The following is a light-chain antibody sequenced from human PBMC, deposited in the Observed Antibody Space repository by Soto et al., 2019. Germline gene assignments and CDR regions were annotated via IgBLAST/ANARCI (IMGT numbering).Light chain of an antibody. CDR1: QSVSSSY. V-gene: IGKV3-20*01. J-gene: IGKJ5*01. CDR3: QQYGSSPLIT. Sequence: EMLLTQSPGTLSLSPGERATLSCRASQSVSSSYLAWYQQKPGQAPRLLIYGASSRATGIPDRFSGSGSGTDFTLTISRLEPEDFAVYYCQQYGSSPLITFGQGTRLEIK. CDR2: GAS.